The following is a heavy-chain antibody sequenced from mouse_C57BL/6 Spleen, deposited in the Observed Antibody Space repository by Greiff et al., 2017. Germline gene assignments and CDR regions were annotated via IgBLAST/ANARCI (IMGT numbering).Heavy chain of an antibody. CDR1: GYTFTSYW. Sequence: VQLQQSGPELVKPGASVKLSCKASGYTFTSYWMQWVKQRPGQGLEWIGEIDPSDSYTNYNQKFKGKATLTVDTSSSTAFMQLSSLTSEDSAVYDCARSVTEEAMDYWGQGTSVTVSS. J-gene: IGHJ4*01. CDR2: IDPSDSYT. V-gene: IGHV1-50*01. D-gene: IGHD2-3*01. CDR3: ARSVTEEAMDY.